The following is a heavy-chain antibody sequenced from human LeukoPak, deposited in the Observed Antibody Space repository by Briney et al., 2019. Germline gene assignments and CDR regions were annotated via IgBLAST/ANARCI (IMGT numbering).Heavy chain of an antibody. CDR2: INHSGST. D-gene: IGHD5-18*01. CDR3: ARADRLVGYTYGYFDY. J-gene: IGHJ4*02. CDR1: GGTFSGYY. V-gene: IGHV4-34*01. Sequence: SETVSLTCAVSGGTFSGYYWDWIRQPPGKGLEWMGEINHSGSTSYNPPLMRRGPITVDTTKNQISLRLSSVTAAVTAGEYCARADRLVGYTYGYFDYWGQGTLVTVSS.